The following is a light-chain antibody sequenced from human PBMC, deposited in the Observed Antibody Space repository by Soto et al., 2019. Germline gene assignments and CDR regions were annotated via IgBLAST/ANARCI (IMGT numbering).Light chain of an antibody. V-gene: IGLV2-14*03. Sequence: QSALTQPASVSGSPGQSIAISCSGTSSDIGSYNYVSWYQQHPGKAPKLIIYDVHNRPPGVSNRFSGSKSDNTASLTISGLQAEDEADFYCSSYRSTTLVFGGGTKVTVL. J-gene: IGLJ2*01. CDR2: DVH. CDR3: SSYRSTTLV. CDR1: SSDIGSYNY.